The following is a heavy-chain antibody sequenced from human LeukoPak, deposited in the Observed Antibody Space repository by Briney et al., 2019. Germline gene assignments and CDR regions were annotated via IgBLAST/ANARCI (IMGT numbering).Heavy chain of an antibody. D-gene: IGHD3-10*01. CDR2: INHSGST. CDR1: GGPFSGYY. CDR3: ARGFRGYGSGRSDY. J-gene: IGHJ4*02. Sequence: SETLSLTCAVYGGPFSGYYWSWIRQPPGKGLEWIGEINHSGSTNYNPSLKSRVTISVDTSKNQFSLKLSSVTAADTAVYYCARGFRGYGSGRSDYWGQGTLVTVSS. V-gene: IGHV4-34*01.